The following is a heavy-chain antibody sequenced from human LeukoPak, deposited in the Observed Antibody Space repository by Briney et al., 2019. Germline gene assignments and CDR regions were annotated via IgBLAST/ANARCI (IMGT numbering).Heavy chain of an antibody. J-gene: IGHJ4*02. CDR2: VIQDGSEK. V-gene: IGHV3-7*01. D-gene: IGHD3-10*01. Sequence: GGSLRLSCVASGFSFSTFPMSWVRQAPGKGLEWVANVIQDGSEKYYVDSVKGRFTISRDNSKNSLYLQMNSLRVEDTAMYYCAKTYYYSSGNFWGQGTLVTVSS. CDR3: AKTYYYSSGNF. CDR1: GFSFSTFP.